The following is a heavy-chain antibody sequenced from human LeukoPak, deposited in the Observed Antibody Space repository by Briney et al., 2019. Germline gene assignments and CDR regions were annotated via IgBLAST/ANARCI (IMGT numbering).Heavy chain of an antibody. J-gene: IGHJ4*02. CDR2: IYYSGST. Sequence: SETLSLTCTVSGGSISSYYWSWIRQPPGKGLEWIGYIYYSGSTNYNPSLKSRVTISVDTSKNQFSLKLSSVTAADTAVYYCARSGAAMYWDYWGQGTLVTVSS. D-gene: IGHD2-2*01. CDR1: GGSISSYY. CDR3: ARSGAAMYWDY. V-gene: IGHV4-59*01.